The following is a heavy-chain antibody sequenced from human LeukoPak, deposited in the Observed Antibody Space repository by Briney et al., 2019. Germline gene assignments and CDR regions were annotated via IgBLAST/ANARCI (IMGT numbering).Heavy chain of an antibody. Sequence: PGRSLRLSCAASGFTFSSYGMHWVRQAPGKGLEWVAVIWYDGSNKYYADSVKGRFTISRDNSKNTLYLQMNSLRAEDTAVYYCARDMGIAAAADYWGQGTLVTVSS. CDR1: GFTFSSYG. CDR3: ARDMGIAAAADY. J-gene: IGHJ4*02. V-gene: IGHV3-33*01. D-gene: IGHD6-13*01. CDR2: IWYDGSNK.